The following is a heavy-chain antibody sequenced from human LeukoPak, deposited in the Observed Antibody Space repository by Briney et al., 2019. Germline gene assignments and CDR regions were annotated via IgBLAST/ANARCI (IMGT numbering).Heavy chain of an antibody. CDR1: GFTFSHYA. J-gene: IGHJ4*02. CDR2: ISAGGRDT. V-gene: IGHV3-23*01. Sequence: GGSLRLSCAASGFTFSHYAMSWVRQAPGKGLEWVSVISAGGRDTKYADSVNGRFTISSDNSQNILYLQMGSLRVDDTAVYFCAKDLRGGPMRYFDYWGQGTLVTVSA. D-gene: IGHD3-10*01. CDR3: AKDLRGGPMRYFDY.